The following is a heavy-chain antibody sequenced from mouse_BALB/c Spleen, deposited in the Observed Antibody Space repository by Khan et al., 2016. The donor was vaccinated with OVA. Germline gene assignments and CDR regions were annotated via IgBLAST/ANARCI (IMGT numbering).Heavy chain of an antibody. Sequence: QIQLVQSGPEVKKPGETVKISCKASGYPFTNYGVNWVKQSPGKALKWMGWINTYTGEPTYADDFKGRFAFSLETSASTAYLQLNNLTNEDTATDFCARPPYFAYTLDYWGQRTSVTVSS. CDR1: GYPFTNYG. J-gene: IGHJ4*01. CDR3: ARPPYFAYTLDY. V-gene: IGHV9-3-1*01. D-gene: IGHD2-10*01. CDR2: INTYTGEP.